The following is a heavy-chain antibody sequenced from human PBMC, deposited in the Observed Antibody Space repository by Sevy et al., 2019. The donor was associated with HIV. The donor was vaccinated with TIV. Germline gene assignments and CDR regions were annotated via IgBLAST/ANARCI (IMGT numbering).Heavy chain of an antibody. CDR1: GYTFTSYD. CDR2: MNPNSGNT. Sequence: ASVKVSCKASGYTFTSYDINWVRQATGQGLEWMGWMNPNSGNTGYAQKFQGRVTMTRNTAIGTVYMERGSLRSEGTAVYYCAREGGYDVWSGYSWVRGYYYYYGMDVWGQGTTVTVSS. V-gene: IGHV1-8*01. CDR3: AREGGYDVWSGYSWVRGYYYYYGMDV. D-gene: IGHD3-3*01. J-gene: IGHJ6*02.